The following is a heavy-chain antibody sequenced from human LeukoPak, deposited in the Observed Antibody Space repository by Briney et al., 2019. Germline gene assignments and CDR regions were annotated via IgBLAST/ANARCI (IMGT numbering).Heavy chain of an antibody. V-gene: IGHV3-30*02. D-gene: IGHD1-26*01. CDR1: GFTFSSYG. J-gene: IGHJ4*02. CDR3: AKDRKGGGSPGPFDY. Sequence: GGSLRLSCAASGFTFSSYGMHWVRQAPGKGLEWVAFIRYDGSNKYYADSVKGRFTISRDNSKNTLYLQMNSLRAEDTAVYYYAKDRKGGGSPGPFDYWGQGTLVTVSS. CDR2: IRYDGSNK.